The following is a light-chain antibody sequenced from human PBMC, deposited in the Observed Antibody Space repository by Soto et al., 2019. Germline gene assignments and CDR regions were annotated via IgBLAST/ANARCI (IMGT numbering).Light chain of an antibody. CDR2: GAS. CDR1: QSVSSN. CDR3: QQYNNWPPYT. Sequence: EIVMTQSPATLSVSPGERATLSCRASQSVSSNLAWYQHKPDQAPRLLIFGASTRATGVSARFSGSGSGTEFTLTISRLQSEDFAVYYCQQYNNWPPYTFGQGTKLEIK. V-gene: IGKV3-15*01. J-gene: IGKJ2*01.